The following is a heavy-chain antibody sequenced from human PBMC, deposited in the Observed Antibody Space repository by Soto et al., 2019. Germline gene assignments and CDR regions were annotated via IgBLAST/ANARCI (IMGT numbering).Heavy chain of an antibody. V-gene: IGHV4-30-2*06. CDR2: VYHAGNA. J-gene: IGHJ6*02. CDR1: GGSITTAGYS. Sequence: SETLSLTCTVSGGSITTAGYSWSWIRQSPGKALGWIGYVYHAGNAYPKPSLKSRVTISLDRSKNQFSLKMTSVTAADTALYYCASRPFYYYGLDVWGQGTTVTVSS. CDR3: ASRPFYYYGLDV.